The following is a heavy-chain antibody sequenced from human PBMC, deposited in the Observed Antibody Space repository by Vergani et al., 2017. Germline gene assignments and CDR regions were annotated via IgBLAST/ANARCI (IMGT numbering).Heavy chain of an antibody. CDR3: ARDRGGVLWFGEFSDY. CDR2: ISAYNGNT. CDR1: GYTFTSYG. D-gene: IGHD3-10*01. Sequence: QVQLVQSGAEVKKPGASVKVSCKASGYTFTSYGISWVRQAPGQGLEWMGWISAYNGNTNYAQKLQGRVTMTTDTSTSTACMELRSLRSDDTAVYYCARDRGGVLWFGEFSDYWGQGTLVTVSS. J-gene: IGHJ4*02. V-gene: IGHV1-18*04.